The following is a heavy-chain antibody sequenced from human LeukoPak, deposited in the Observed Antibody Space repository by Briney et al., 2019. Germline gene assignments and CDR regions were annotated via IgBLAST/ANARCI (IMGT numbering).Heavy chain of an antibody. CDR2: IYYSGST. D-gene: IGHD3-9*01. J-gene: IGHJ5*02. CDR3: ARGPHHYDILTGYYGNWFDP. V-gene: IGHV4-61*01. CDR1: GGSVSSGSYY. Sequence: SGTLSLTCTVSGGSVSSGSYYWSWIRQPPGKGLEWIGYIYYSGSTNYNPSLKSRVTISVDTSKNQFSLKLSSVTAADTAVYYCARGPHHYDILTGYYGNWFDPWGQGTLVTVSS.